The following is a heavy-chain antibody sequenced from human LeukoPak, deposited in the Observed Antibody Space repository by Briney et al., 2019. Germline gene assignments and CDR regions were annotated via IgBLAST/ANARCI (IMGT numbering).Heavy chain of an antibody. V-gene: IGHV4-38-2*01. D-gene: IGHD2-2*01. J-gene: IGHJ6*03. CDR3: ARQSGPAAIYYYYYMDV. CDR2: IYHSGST. Sequence: SETLSLTCAVSGYSISSGYYWGWIRQPPGKGLEWIVSIYHSGSTYYNPSLKSRVTISVDTSKNQFSLKLSSVTAADTAVYYCARQSGPAAIYYYYYMDVWGKGTTVTVSS. CDR1: GYSISSGYY.